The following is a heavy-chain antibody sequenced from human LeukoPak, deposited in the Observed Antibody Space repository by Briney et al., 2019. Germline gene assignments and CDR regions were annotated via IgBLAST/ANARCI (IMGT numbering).Heavy chain of an antibody. CDR3: ARVGSGWYYFDY. J-gene: IGHJ4*02. V-gene: IGHV1-24*01. CDR1: GFTLTELS. Sequence: GASVKVSCKVSGFTLTELSMHWVRQAPGKGLEWMGGFDPEDGETIYAQKFQGRVTMTEDTSTDTAYLELSSLRSEDTAVYYCARVGSGWYYFDYWGQGTLVTVSS. CDR2: FDPEDGET. D-gene: IGHD6-19*01.